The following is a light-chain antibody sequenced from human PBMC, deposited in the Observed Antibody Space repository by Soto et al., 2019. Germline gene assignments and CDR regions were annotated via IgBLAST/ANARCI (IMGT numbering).Light chain of an antibody. CDR1: SSDVGGYNY. J-gene: IGLJ1*01. CDR2: DVR. Sequence: QSALTQPRSVSGSPGQSVTISCHGTSSDVGGYNYVSWYQQHPGKAPKLMIYDVRERPSGVPDRFSGSRSGNTASLTISGLQAEDEADYYCCSYAGSYTYVFGIGTKVTVL. CDR3: CSYAGSYTYV. V-gene: IGLV2-11*01.